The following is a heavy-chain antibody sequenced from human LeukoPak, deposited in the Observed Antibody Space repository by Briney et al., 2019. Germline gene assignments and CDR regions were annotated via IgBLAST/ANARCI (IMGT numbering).Heavy chain of an antibody. Sequence: ASVKVSCKVSGHTLTDLSTHWVRQAPGQGLEWKGGLDPEDGQIIYAQQFQGRVTMTEDTSTDTAYMELSSLRSDDPAVYYCARVDSSGDDLDYCGQGTLVTVSS. CDR1: GHTLTDLS. CDR2: LDPEDGQI. CDR3: ARVDSSGDDLDY. V-gene: IGHV1-24*01. D-gene: IGHD3-22*01. J-gene: IGHJ4*02.